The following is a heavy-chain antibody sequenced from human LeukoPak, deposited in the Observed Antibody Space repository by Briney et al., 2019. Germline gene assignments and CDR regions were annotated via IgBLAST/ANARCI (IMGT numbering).Heavy chain of an antibody. Sequence: GGSLRLSCAASGFTFSSYSLNWVRQAPGKGLEWVSYISSGSSTIYYADSMKGRFTISRDNAKNSLFLQMNSLRDEDTAVYYCARDPISSGYYFDYSGQGTLVTVSS. V-gene: IGHV3-48*02. CDR1: GFTFSSYS. D-gene: IGHD6-19*01. CDR2: ISSGSSTI. CDR3: ARDPISSGYYFDY. J-gene: IGHJ4*02.